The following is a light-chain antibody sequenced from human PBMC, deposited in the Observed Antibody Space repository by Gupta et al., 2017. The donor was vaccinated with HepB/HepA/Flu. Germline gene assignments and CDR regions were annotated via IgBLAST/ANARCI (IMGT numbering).Light chain of an antibody. CDR3: CSYPGSNTHYL. Sequence: QSALTQPRSVSGSPGQSVTISCTGTSSDVGGYDFVSWYQHHPGKAPKFLIYDVSKRPSGVPDRFSGSKSVNTASLTISGLQAEDEADYYCCSYPGSNTHYLFGTGTKVTVL. V-gene: IGLV2-11*01. J-gene: IGLJ1*01. CDR2: DVS. CDR1: SSDVGGYDF.